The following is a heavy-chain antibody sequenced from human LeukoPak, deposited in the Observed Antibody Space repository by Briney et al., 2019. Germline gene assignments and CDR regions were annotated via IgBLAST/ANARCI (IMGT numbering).Heavy chain of an antibody. CDR3: AKDLDYTRYGYYFDY. D-gene: IGHD4-11*01. CDR1: GFTFSSYA. CDR2: IGAGGTFT. V-gene: IGHV3-23*01. Sequence: GGSLRLSCTASGFTFSSYAMNWVRQAPGKGLEWVSDIGAGGTFTYYADSVKGRFTIFRDNSRNTLYLQMNSLRADDTAVYYFAKDLDYTRYGYYFDYWGQGTLVTVSS. J-gene: IGHJ4*02.